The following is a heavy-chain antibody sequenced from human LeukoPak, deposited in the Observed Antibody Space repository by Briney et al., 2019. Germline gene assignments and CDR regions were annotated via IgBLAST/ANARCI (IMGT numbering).Heavy chain of an antibody. V-gene: IGHV3-48*03. CDR3: ARERPTDYFVADY. J-gene: IGHJ4*02. D-gene: IGHD2/OR15-2a*01. Sequence: GGSLRLSCAASGFTFSSYEMNWVRQAPGKGLEWVSYISSGSTIYYADSVKGRFTISRDNAKNSLYLQMNSLRAEDTAVYYCARERPTDYFVADYWGQGTLVTVSS. CDR1: GFTFSSYE. CDR2: ISSGSTI.